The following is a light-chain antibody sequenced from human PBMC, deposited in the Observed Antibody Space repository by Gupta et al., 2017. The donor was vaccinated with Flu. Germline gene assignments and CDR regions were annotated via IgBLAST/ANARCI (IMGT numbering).Light chain of an antibody. CDR2: KTS. CDR1: QESVIC. CDR3: QQGNHCSYT. J-gene: IGKJ2*01. Sequence: PSLPPASALDRPTITCRGSQESVICLAWFQHRPGKAPRLLIYKTSYRESGVPARFSGGGSGTDFTLTISRLQAEDFAIYYCQQGNHCSYTFSQGTKMEIK. V-gene: IGKV1-5*03.